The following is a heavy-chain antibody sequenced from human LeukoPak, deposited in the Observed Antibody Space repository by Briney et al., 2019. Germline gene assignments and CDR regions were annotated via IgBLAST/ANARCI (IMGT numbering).Heavy chain of an antibody. D-gene: IGHD5-12*01. CDR3: AKDPSRLPRNYFDY. Sequence: GGSLTLPCGASVYTFEDYHVLWVPRAPGEGVEWFTGIGWNSGSIGYADSVKGRFTISRDNAKNSLYLQMNSLRAEDTALYYCAKDPSRLPRNYFDYWGQGALVTVSS. CDR1: VYTFEDYH. V-gene: IGHV3-9*01. CDR2: IGWNSGSI. J-gene: IGHJ4*02.